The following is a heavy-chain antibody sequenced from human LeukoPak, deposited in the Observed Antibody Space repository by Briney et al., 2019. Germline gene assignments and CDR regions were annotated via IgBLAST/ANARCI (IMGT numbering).Heavy chain of an antibody. CDR3: ARAHYYDSSGYYYDYYYGMDV. J-gene: IGHJ6*02. V-gene: IGHV1-69*13. CDR2: IIPTFGTA. D-gene: IGHD3-22*01. Sequence: ASVKVSCKASGGTFSSYAISWVRQAPGQGLEWMGGIIPTFGTANYAQKFQGRVTITADESTSTAYMELSSLRSEDTAVYYCARAHYYDSSGYYYDYYYGMDVWGQGTTVTVSS. CDR1: GGTFSSYA.